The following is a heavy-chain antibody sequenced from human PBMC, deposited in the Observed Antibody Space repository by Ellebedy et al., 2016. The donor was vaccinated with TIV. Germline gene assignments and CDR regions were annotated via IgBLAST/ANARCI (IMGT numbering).Heavy chain of an antibody. CDR1: GGSVNSGDNY. J-gene: IGHJ5*02. CDR3: AGGMAYNDILTGGYRNWVDP. CDR2: IYYSGNT. D-gene: IGHD2-8*02. Sequence: SETLSLTXPVSGGSVNSGDNYWAWIRQPPGRGLEWIGYIYYSGNTQFNPSLESRVTISVDTSRNQFSLKLLSLTAADTAVYYCAGGMAYNDILTGGYRNWVDPWGQGILVTVSS. V-gene: IGHV4-61*08.